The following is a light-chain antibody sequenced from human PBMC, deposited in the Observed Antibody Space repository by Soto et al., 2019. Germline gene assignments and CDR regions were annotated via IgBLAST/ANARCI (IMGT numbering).Light chain of an antibody. CDR2: AAS. CDR3: QQSYSTPWT. V-gene: IGKV1-39*01. J-gene: IGKJ1*01. CDR1: QSISSY. Sequence: DIPMTQSPSSLSASVGDRVTITCRASQSISSYLNGYQQKPGKAPKLLIYAASSLQSGVPSRFSGSGSGTDFTLTISSLQPEDFATYYCQQSYSTPWTFGQGTKVEIK.